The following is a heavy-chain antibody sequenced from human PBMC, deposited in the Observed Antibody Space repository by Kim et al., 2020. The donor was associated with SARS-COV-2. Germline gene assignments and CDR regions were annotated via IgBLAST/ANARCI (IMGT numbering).Heavy chain of an antibody. J-gene: IGHJ4*02. CDR2: ISWNSGSI. CDR3: LRTISSGWYYFDY. D-gene: IGHD6-19*01. Sequence: GGSLRLSCAASGFTFDDYAMHWVRQAPGKGLEWVSGISWNSGSIGYADSVKGRFTISRDNAKNSLYLQMNSLRAEDTALYYCLRTISSGWYYFDYWGQGTLVTVSS. V-gene: IGHV3-9*01. CDR1: GFTFDDYA.